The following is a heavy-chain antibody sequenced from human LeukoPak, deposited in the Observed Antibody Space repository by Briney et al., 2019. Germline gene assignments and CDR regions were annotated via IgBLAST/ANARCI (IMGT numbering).Heavy chain of an antibody. CDR3: ARGIVVVPAAAYYFDY. J-gene: IGHJ4*02. D-gene: IGHD2-2*01. CDR1: GGSISSGDYY. V-gene: IGHV4-30-4*08. CDR2: IYYSGST. Sequence: SQTLSLTCTVSGGSISSGDYYWGWIRQPPGKGLEWIGYIYYSGSTYYNPSLKSRVTISVDTSKNQFSLKLSSVTAADTAVYYCARGIVVVPAAAYYFDYWGQGTLVTVSS.